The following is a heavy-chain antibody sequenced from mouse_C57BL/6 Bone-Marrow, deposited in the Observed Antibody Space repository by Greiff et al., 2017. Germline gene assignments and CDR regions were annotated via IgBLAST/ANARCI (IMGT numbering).Heavy chain of an antibody. D-gene: IGHD2-2*01. CDR2: INPNNGGT. J-gene: IGHJ2*01. CDR1: GYTFTDYY. CDR3: ARGGYPFDY. Sequence: VQLQQSGPELVKPGASVKISCKASGYTFTDYYMNWVKQSHGKSLEWIGDINPNNGGTSYNQKFKGKATLTVDKASSTAYMELRSLTSDDSSVYYCARGGYPFDYWGQGTTLTVSS. V-gene: IGHV1-26*01.